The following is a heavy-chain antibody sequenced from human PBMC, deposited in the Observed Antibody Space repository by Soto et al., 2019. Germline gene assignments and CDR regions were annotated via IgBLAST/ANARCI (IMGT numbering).Heavy chain of an antibody. V-gene: IGHV3-33*01. CDR1: GFTFSSYG. CDR2: ICDDGSNK. D-gene: IGHD3-22*01. J-gene: IGHJ4*02. Sequence: QVQLVESGGGVVQPGRSLRLSCAASGFTFSSYGMHWVRQAPGKGLEWVAVICDDGSNKYYADSVKGRFTISRDNSKNTLNLQMNSLRAEDTAVYYCARDIENYYDSSGYYYLTELGYWGQGTLVTVSS. CDR3: ARDIENYYDSSGYYYLTELGY.